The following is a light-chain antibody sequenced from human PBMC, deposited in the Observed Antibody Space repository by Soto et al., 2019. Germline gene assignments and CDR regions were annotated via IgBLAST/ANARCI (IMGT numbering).Light chain of an antibody. CDR1: QGISSY. J-gene: IGKJ2*01. Sequence: DIQLTQSPSFLSASVGDRVTITCRASQGISSYLAWYQQEPGKAPKLLIYVASTLQSGVPSMFSGSGSGTEFTLTISSLQPEDFATYYCQQLNSYPYTFGQGTKVEIK. V-gene: IGKV1-9*01. CDR3: QQLNSYPYT. CDR2: VAS.